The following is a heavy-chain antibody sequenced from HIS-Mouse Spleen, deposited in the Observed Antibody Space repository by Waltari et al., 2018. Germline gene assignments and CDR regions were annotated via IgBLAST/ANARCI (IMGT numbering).Heavy chain of an antibody. CDR3: ARAGIAAAYYFDY. Sequence: PGKGLEWVSSISSSSSYIYYADSVKGRFTISRDNAKNSLYLQMNSLRAEDTAVYYCARAGIAAAYYFDYWGQGTLVTVSS. D-gene: IGHD6-13*01. J-gene: IGHJ4*02. V-gene: IGHV3-21*01. CDR2: ISSSSSYI.